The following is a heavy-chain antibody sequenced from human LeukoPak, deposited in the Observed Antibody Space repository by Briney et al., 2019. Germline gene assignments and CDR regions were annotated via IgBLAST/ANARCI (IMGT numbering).Heavy chain of an antibody. Sequence: ASVTVSCKASGYTFTGYYIPWVRPAPGQGPEWMGWINPHSGATNYAQKFQGRVTMTRDTSISTAFMVLSSLRSDDTAMYYCSRDLLMYYSGSGESTWGQGTQVTVSS. CDR2: INPHSGAT. D-gene: IGHD3-10*01. V-gene: IGHV1-2*02. CDR1: GYTFTGYY. J-gene: IGHJ5*02. CDR3: SRDLLMYYSGSGEST.